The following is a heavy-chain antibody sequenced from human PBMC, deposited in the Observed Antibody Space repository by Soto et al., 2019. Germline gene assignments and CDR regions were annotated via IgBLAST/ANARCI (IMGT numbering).Heavy chain of an antibody. V-gene: IGHV3-23*01. J-gene: IGHJ4*02. D-gene: IGHD3-22*01. CDR2: ITDTGGDA. Sequence: EVQLLESGGDLIQPGGSLRLSCVASGITFGSRAMSWVRQAPGEGLEWVSTITDTGGDAKYADSVRGRFTISRDNSKNTVFLQMNSLRAEDSAVYYCAKENIYYDFDCWGQGTPVTVSS. CDR1: GITFGSRA. CDR3: AKENIYYDFDC.